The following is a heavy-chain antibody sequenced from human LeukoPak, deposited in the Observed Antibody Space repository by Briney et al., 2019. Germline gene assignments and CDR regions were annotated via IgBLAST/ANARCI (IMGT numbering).Heavy chain of an antibody. D-gene: IGHD6-19*01. Sequence: PGQXXXWMGGIIPIFGTANYAQKFQGRVTITADESTSTAYMELSSLRSEDTAVYYCARDPAVAGYLDYWGQGTLVTVSS. J-gene: IGHJ4*02. CDR2: IIPIFGTA. CDR3: ARDPAVAGYLDY. V-gene: IGHV1-69*01.